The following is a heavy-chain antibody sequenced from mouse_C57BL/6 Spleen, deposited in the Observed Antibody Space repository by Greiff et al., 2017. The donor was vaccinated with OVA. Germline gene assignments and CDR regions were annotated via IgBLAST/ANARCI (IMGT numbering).Heavy chain of an antibody. Sequence: QVQLKQSGAELVKPGASVKMSCKASGYTFTSYWITWVKQRPGQGLEWIGDIYPGSGSTNYNEKFKSKATLTVDTSSSTAYMQLSSLTSEDSAVYYCARLGTTVVATDDDWGQGTTLTVSS. D-gene: IGHD1-1*01. CDR1: GYTFTSYW. CDR3: ARLGTTVVATDDD. V-gene: IGHV1-55*01. CDR2: IYPGSGST. J-gene: IGHJ2*01.